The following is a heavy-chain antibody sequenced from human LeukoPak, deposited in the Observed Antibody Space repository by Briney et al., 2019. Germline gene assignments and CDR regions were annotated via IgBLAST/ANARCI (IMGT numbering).Heavy chain of an antibody. V-gene: IGHV3-30-3*01. Sequence: PGGSLRLSCAASGLTFSSYAMHWVRQAPGKGLEWVAVISYDGSNKYYADSVKGRFTISRDNSKNTLYLQMNSLRAEDTAVYYCARDPGVGYCSGGSCYSHYYYYYGMDVWGQGTTVTVSS. CDR1: GLTFSSYA. J-gene: IGHJ6*02. CDR2: ISYDGSNK. D-gene: IGHD2-15*01. CDR3: ARDPGVGYCSGGSCYSHYYYYYGMDV.